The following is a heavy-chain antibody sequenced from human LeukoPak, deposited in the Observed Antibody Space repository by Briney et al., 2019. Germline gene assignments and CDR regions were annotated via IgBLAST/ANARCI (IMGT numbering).Heavy chain of an antibody. CDR3: ARYQLRNWFDP. Sequence: GGSLRLSCAASGFTFSDYYMSWIRQAPGKGLEWVSAISGSGGSTYYADSVKGRFTISRDNSKNTLYLQMNSLRAEDTAVYYCARYQLRNWFDPWGQGTLVTVSS. CDR2: ISGSGGST. CDR1: GFTFSDYY. J-gene: IGHJ5*02. V-gene: IGHV3-66*01. D-gene: IGHD1-7*01.